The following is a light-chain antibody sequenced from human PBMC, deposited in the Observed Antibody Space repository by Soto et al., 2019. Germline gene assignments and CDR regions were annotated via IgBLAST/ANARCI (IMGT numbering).Light chain of an antibody. Sequence: EIVMTQSPATLSVSPGERATLSCRASQGVSGNLAWYQQKPGQAPRLLIYGASTMATGIPARFSGSGSGTEFTLTISSLQSEDFAVYYCQQYNNWPPYTFGQGTKLEIK. V-gene: IGKV3-15*01. J-gene: IGKJ2*01. CDR3: QQYNNWPPYT. CDR2: GAS. CDR1: QGVSGN.